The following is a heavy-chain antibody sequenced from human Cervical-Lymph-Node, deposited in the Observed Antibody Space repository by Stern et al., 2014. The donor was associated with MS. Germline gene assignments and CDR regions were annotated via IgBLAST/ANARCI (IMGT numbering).Heavy chain of an antibody. J-gene: IGHJ4*02. V-gene: IGHV1-69*01. CDR1: GGTFSRYA. CDR3: ARGGEVAGWTDFDY. Sequence: VHLVQTGDEVKKPGSSGKVSCKASGGTFSRYAISWVRQARGQGTEWMGGIIPIFGTASDAQKCQGRVTITADESTSTAYMELSSLRSEDTAVYYCARGGEVAGWTDFDYWGQGTLVTVST. CDR2: IIPIFGTA. D-gene: IGHD6-19*01.